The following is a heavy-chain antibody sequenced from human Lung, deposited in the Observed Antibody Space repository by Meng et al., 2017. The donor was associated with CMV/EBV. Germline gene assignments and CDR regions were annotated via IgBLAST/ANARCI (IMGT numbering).Heavy chain of an antibody. J-gene: IGHJ4*02. CDR1: TFTGYY. CDR2: INPNSGAT. CDR3: ARATENFVVEPPAILFDY. Sequence: TFTGYYLHWVRQAPGQGREWMGWINPNSGATNVAQKFQGRVTMTRDTSISTAYMELRRLTSDDTAVYYCARATENFVVEPPAILFDYWGQGTLVTVSS. D-gene: IGHD2-2*02. V-gene: IGHV1-2*02.